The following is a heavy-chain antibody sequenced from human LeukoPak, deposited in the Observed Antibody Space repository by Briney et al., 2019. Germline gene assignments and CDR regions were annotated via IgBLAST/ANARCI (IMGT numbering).Heavy chain of an antibody. J-gene: IGHJ4*02. V-gene: IGHV3-21*06. Sequence: GGSLRLSCAASGFSFSRYSMNWVRQAPGKGLEWVSLITSNSASIQYADSVKGRFTISRDNAKNSLYLQMNSLRAEDTALYCCARVLYGVPSMSDSWGQGTLVTVSS. CDR3: ARVLYGVPSMSDS. CDR2: ITSNSASI. D-gene: IGHD3-10*02. CDR1: GFSFSRYS.